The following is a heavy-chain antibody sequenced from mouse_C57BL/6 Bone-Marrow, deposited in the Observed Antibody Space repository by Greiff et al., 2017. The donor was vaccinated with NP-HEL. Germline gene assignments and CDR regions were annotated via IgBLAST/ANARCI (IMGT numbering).Heavy chain of an antibody. D-gene: IGHD2-4*01. V-gene: IGHV1-74*01. CDR3: AIGKSAIYYDYDEDAMDY. CDR1: GYTFTSYW. Sequence: VQLQQSGAELVKPGASVKVSCKASGYTFTSYWMHWVKQRPGQGLEWIGRIHPSDSDTNYNQKFKGKATLTVDKSSSTAYMQLSSLTSEDSAVYYCAIGKSAIYYDYDEDAMDYWGQGTSVTVSS. J-gene: IGHJ4*01. CDR2: IHPSDSDT.